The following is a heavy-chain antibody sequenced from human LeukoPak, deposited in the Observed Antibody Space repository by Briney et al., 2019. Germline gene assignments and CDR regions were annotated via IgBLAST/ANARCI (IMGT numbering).Heavy chain of an antibody. J-gene: IGHJ4*02. CDR3: ARDQRSSSVGDFDY. CDR1: GFTFSSYS. V-gene: IGHV3-21*01. CDR2: ISSSSSYI. Sequence: EPGGSLRLSCAASGFTFSSYSMNWVRQAPGKGLEWVSSISSSSSYIYYADSVKGRFTISRDNAKNSLYLQMNSLRAEDTAVYYCARDQRSSSVGDFDYWGQGTLVTVSS. D-gene: IGHD6-13*01.